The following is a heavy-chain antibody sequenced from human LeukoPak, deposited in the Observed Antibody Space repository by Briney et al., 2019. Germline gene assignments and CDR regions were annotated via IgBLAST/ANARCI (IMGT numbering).Heavy chain of an antibody. Sequence: SETLSLTCAVYVEPFSNYFWSWIRQSPGKGLEWIGEINHSGSTNYNSSLTSRVTISVDTSKNQFSLNMNSVTAADSAVYFCARYREGYNYVPHALDIWGQGTVVTVSS. J-gene: IGHJ3*02. V-gene: IGHV4-34*01. CDR2: INHSGST. D-gene: IGHD5-24*01. CDR3: ARYREGYNYVPHALDI. CDR1: VEPFSNYF.